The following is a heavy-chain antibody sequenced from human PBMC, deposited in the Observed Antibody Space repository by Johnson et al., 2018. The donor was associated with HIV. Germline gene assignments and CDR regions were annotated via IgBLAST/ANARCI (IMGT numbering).Heavy chain of an antibody. V-gene: IGHV3-11*01. CDR3: AKDAYCSGGRCYGFGAFDI. Sequence: QVQLVESGGGLVKPGGSLRLSCAASGFTLSDFYMSWIRQAPGKGPEWLSYISASGSTGYADSVKARFMISRDNPKNTLYLQMNSLRAEDTAVYYCAKDAYCSGGRCYGFGAFDIWGQGTMVTVSS. CDR1: GFTLSDFY. CDR2: ISASGST. J-gene: IGHJ3*02. D-gene: IGHD2-15*01.